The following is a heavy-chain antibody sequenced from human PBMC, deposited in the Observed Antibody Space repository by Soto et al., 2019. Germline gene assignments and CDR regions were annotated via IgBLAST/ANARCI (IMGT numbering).Heavy chain of an antibody. V-gene: IGHV3-74*01. D-gene: IGHD7-27*01. CDR2: INHDGNVT. CDR1: VFSFRSYW. Sequence: PVGSLRLSCECSVFSFRSYWLHCVRQFPGKWLVWVSRINHDGNVTNYADSVKGRFTISRDNSKNTLFLRMNGLRAEDTAVYYCARETWGFSGTWYECLGQGTVVTISS. J-gene: IGHJ5*01. CDR3: ARETWGFSGTWYEC.